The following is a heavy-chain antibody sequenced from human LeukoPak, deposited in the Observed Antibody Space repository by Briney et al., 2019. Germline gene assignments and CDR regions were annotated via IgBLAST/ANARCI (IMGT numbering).Heavy chain of an antibody. Sequence: GGSLRLSFAATGFIFSSYTMNWVRQAPGQGLEWVSSISSSSSYIYYADSVKGRFTISRDDAKNSLYLQMNSLRVEDTAVYYCARSADMGLQLTWLKYWGQGILVTVSS. CDR1: GFIFSSYT. D-gene: IGHD5-24*01. J-gene: IGHJ4*02. CDR3: ARSADMGLQLTWLKY. V-gene: IGHV3-21*01. CDR2: ISSSSSYI.